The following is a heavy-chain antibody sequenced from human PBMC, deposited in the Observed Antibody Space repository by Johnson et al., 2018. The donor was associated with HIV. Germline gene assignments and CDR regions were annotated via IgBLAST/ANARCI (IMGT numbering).Heavy chain of an antibody. CDR2: IYSGDTT. CDR3: ARDSYGDSPTF. D-gene: IGHD4-17*01. J-gene: IGHJ3*01. CDR1: GFTVSSNY. Sequence: VQLVESGGGLIQPGGSLRLSCAASGFTVSSNYMTWVRQAPGKGLEWVSLIYSGDTTYYADSVKGRFTISRDIFQDTVYLQMNSLRVEDTAVYYCARDSYGDSPTFWGQGTRVTVSS. V-gene: IGHV3-53*01.